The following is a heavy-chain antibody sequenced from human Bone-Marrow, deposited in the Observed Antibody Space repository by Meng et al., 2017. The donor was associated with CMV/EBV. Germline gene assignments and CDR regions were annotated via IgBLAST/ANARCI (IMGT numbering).Heavy chain of an antibody. V-gene: IGHV1-18*01. CDR3: ARDILGYCSSTSCSNWFDP. CDR1: FTSDG. D-gene: IGHD2-2*01. J-gene: IGHJ5*02. CDR2: ISTYNGNT. Sequence: FTSDGNSWVRQAPGQGLEWKGWISTYNGNTNYAQKLQGRVTMTTDTSTSTAYMVLRSLRSDDTAVYYCARDILGYCSSTSCSNWFDPWGQGTLVTVSS.